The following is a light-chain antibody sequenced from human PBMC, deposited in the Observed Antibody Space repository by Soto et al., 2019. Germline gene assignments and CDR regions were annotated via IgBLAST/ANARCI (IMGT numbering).Light chain of an antibody. V-gene: IGLV2-14*01. Sequence: QSALTQPASVSGSPGQSITISCTGTSSDVGRYNSVSWYQQHPGKAPKLMIYEVSNRPSGVSHRFSGSKSGNTASLTISGLQADDEADYYCTSYTSSTTLVFGGGTKLTVL. CDR2: EVS. J-gene: IGLJ2*01. CDR3: TSYTSSTTLV. CDR1: SSDVGRYNS.